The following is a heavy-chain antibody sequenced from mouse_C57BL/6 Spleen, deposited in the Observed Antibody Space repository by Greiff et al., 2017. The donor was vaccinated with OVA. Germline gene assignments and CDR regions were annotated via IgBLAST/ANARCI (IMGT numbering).Heavy chain of an antibody. CDR1: GYSITSGYD. J-gene: IGHJ3*01. CDR3: ASRYYGSGPWFAY. V-gene: IGHV3-1*01. D-gene: IGHD1-1*01. CDR2: ISYSGST. Sequence: DVMLVESGPGMVKPSQSLSLTCTVTGYSITSGYDWHWIRHFPGNKLEWMGSISYSGSTNYNPSLKSRISITHDTSKNHFFLKLNSVTTEDTATYYCASRYYGSGPWFAYWGQGTLVTVSA.